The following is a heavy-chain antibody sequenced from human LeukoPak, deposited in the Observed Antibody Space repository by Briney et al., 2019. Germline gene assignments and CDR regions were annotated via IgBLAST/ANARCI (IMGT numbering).Heavy chain of an antibody. D-gene: IGHD2-15*01. J-gene: IGHJ3*02. V-gene: IGHV4-59*01. Sequence: SETLSLTCTVSGGSITNFHGGWLRQSPGKGLELIGYIYYSGTTNYSPSLKSRVSISVDTSKKQFSLKLSSVTAADTAVYYCARSPGGGFDIWGQGTMVTVSS. CDR3: ARSPGGGFDI. CDR1: GGSITNFH. CDR2: IYYSGTT.